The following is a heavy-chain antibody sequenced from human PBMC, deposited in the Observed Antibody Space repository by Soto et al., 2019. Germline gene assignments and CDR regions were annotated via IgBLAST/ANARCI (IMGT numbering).Heavy chain of an antibody. J-gene: IGHJ4*02. CDR3: SRGRGAAAGDY. Sequence: QVQLQQWGAGLLKPSETLSLTCAVYGGSFSGYYWSWIRQPPGKGLEWIGEINHSGSTNYNPSLKRRVTLSVDTSKNQFALKLSSVTAADTAVYYCSRGRGAAAGDYWGQGTLVTVSS. V-gene: IGHV4-34*01. D-gene: IGHD6-13*01. CDR2: INHSGST. CDR1: GGSFSGYY.